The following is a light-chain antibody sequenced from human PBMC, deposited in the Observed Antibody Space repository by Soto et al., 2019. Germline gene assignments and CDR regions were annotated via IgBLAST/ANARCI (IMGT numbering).Light chain of an antibody. J-gene: IGKJ1*01. CDR2: KAS. CDR3: QQYVTAFRS. Sequence: DIQMTQSPSTLSASVGDTVTVTCRASQSVSGWLAWYQQKPGTAPKLLIYKASSLQSGVPSRFSGRGSGTEFTLTISSLQPDDFATYYCQQYVTAFRSFGQGTKVDIK. V-gene: IGKV1-5*03. CDR1: QSVSGW.